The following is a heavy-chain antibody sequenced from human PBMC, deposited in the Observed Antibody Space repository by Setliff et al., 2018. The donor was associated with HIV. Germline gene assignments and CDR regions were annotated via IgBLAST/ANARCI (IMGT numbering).Heavy chain of an antibody. CDR1: GYTFTDYY. CDR3: ARGRRTAPGSFYHFYYMGV. J-gene: IGHJ6*03. V-gene: IGHV1-2*02. D-gene: IGHD6-13*01. CDR2: IKPDSGGT. Sequence: ASVKVSCKASGYTFTDYYIHRVRQAPGQGLEWMGWIKPDSGGTNFAQKFQGRVTMTRDTSISTTHMELTNLKSDDTAVYFCARGRRTAPGSFYHFYYMGVWGEGTTVTVS.